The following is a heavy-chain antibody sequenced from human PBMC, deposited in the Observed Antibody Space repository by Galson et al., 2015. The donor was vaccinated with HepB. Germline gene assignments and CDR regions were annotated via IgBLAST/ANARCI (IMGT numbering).Heavy chain of an antibody. CDR3: ARQHGHGFGAVYGMDV. CDR1: GGSISSYY. CDR2: IHYSGST. J-gene: IGHJ6*02. D-gene: IGHD3-3*01. V-gene: IGHV4-59*08. Sequence: LSLTCTVSGGSISSYYWSWIRQPPGKGLEWIGYIHYSGSTNYNPSLKSRVTISVDTSKNQFSLKLSSVTAADTAVYYCARQHGHGFGAVYGMDVWGQGTTVTVSS.